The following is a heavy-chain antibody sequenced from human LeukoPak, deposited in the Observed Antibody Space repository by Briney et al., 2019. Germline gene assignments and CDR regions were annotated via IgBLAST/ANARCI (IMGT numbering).Heavy chain of an antibody. J-gene: IGHJ4*02. D-gene: IGHD2-15*01. CDR1: GFTFSSYS. Sequence: PGGSLRLSCAASGFTFSSYSMNWVRQAPGKGLEYVSAISSNGGSTYYANSVKGRFTISRDNSKNTLYLQMGSLRAEDMAVYYCARAGRKVVVAATLDYWGQGTLVTVSS. CDR3: ARAGRKVVVAATLDY. V-gene: IGHV3-64*01. CDR2: ISSNGGST.